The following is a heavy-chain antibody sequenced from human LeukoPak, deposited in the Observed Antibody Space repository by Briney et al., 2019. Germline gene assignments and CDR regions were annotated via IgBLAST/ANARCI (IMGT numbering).Heavy chain of an antibody. J-gene: IGHJ4*02. V-gene: IGHV1-3*01. Sequence: ASVKVSCKASGYTFTSYAMHWVRRAPGQRLEWMGWINAGNGNTKYSQKFQGRVTITRDTSASTAYMELSSLRSEDTAVYYCARSRGYSYGWYFDYWGQGTLVTVSS. CDR1: GYTFTSYA. D-gene: IGHD5-18*01. CDR3: ARSRGYSYGWYFDY. CDR2: INAGNGNT.